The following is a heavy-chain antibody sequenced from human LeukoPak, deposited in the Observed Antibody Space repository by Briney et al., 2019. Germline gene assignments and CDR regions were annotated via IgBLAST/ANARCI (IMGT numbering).Heavy chain of an antibody. CDR3: ARDRPGGSSLDY. J-gene: IGHJ4*02. D-gene: IGHD6-13*01. V-gene: IGHV4-39*07. CDR2: MSYSGST. Sequence: SETLSLTCIVSGGSISSSSFYWGWIRQPPGKGLEWIGSMSYSGSTHYNPSLKGRVTISLDTSKNQFSLKLSSVTAADTAVYYCARDRPGGSSLDYWGQGTLVTVSS. CDR1: GGSISSSSFY.